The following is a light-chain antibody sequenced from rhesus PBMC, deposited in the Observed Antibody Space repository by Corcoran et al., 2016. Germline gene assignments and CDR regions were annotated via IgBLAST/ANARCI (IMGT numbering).Light chain of an antibody. J-gene: IGKJ2*01. CDR3: QHYYSTPYS. CDR2: EAS. Sequence: DIQMTQSPSSLSASVGDRVTITCRASQGITNDLSWYQQKPGKTPKLLIYEASSLQSGIPSRFSGSGSGTDFTLTISSLQPEDCATYYCQHYYSTPYSFGQGTKVEIK. V-gene: IGKV1-25*01. CDR1: QGITND.